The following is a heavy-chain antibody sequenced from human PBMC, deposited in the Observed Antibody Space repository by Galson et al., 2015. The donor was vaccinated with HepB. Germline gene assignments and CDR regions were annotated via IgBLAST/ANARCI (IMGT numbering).Heavy chain of an antibody. V-gene: IGHV3-48*01. D-gene: IGHD3-22*01. CDR1: GFTFSSYS. J-gene: IGHJ6*02. CDR3: AKDGDYYDSSGYYYYYLMDV. Sequence: SLRLSCAASGFTFSSYSMNWVRQAPGKGLEWVSYISSSSDTIDYTDSVKGRFTISRDNSKNTLYLQMNSLRAEDTAVYYCAKDGDYYDSSGYYYYYLMDVWGQGTTVTVSS. CDR2: ISSSSDTI.